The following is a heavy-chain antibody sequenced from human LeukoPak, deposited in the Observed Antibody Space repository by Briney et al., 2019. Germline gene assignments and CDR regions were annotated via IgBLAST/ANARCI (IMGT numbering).Heavy chain of an antibody. D-gene: IGHD5-12*01. CDR1: GGTFSSYA. CDR2: IVPILGIA. J-gene: IGHJ5*02. V-gene: IGHV1-69*04. Sequence: ASVKVSCKASGGTFSSYAISWVRQAPGQGLEWMGRIVPILGIANYAQKFQGRVTITADKSTSTAYMELSSLRSEDTAVYYCARGVGTATRWFDPWGQGTLVTVSS. CDR3: ARGVGTATRWFDP.